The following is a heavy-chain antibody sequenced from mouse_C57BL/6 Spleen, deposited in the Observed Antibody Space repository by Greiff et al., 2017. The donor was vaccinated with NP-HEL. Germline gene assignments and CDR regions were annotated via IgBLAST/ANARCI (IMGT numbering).Heavy chain of an antibody. Sequence: EVQLQQSGPALVKPGASVKISCKASGYSFTDYNMNWVKQSNGKRLEWIVVINPNYGTTSYNQKFKGKATLTVDQSSSTAYMQLNSLTSEDSAVYYCARSYSNYDYAMDYWGQGTSVTVSS. CDR2: INPNYGTT. J-gene: IGHJ4*01. CDR1: GYSFTDYN. D-gene: IGHD2-5*01. V-gene: IGHV1-39*01. CDR3: ARSYSNYDYAMDY.